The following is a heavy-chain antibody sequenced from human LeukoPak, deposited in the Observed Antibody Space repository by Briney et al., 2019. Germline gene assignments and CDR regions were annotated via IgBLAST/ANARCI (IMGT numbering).Heavy chain of an antibody. D-gene: IGHD5-12*01. V-gene: IGHV1-2*02. CDR2: INPNSGGT. CDR3: ASGASLVYGGYDWSFDY. Sequence: ASVKVSCKASGYTFTGYHMHWVRQAPGQGLEWMGWINPNSGGTNFAQKFQGRVTMTRDTSISTAYMELSRLRSDDTAVYYCASGASLVYGGYDWSFDYWGQGTLVTVSS. J-gene: IGHJ4*02. CDR1: GYTFTGYH.